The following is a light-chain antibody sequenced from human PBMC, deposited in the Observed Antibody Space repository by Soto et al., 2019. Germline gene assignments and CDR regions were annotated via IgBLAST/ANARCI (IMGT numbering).Light chain of an antibody. V-gene: IGKV3-11*01. CDR3: QHRSSWPYT. J-gene: IGKJ2*01. CDR1: QSVSNY. Sequence: ETVLTQSPATLSLSPGERVTLSCRASQSVSNYLVWYQQKSGQAPRLLIYDASKRATGIPPRFSGSGSGTDFTLTLSSLEPDDFVVYYCQHRSSWPYTFGQGTKLEIK. CDR2: DAS.